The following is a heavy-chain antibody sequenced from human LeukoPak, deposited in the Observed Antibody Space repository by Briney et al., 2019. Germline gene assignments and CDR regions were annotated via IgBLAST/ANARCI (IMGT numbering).Heavy chain of an antibody. CDR1: GFTFSNYA. CDR3: AKGRDGQCRGARCYPFDS. V-gene: IGHV3-23*01. Sequence: PGGSLRLSCAASGFTFSNYAMNWVRQAPGKGLEWVSSIIGSGGSIYYADSVKGRFTISRDNSKNTVDLQMSSLRAEDTAVYYCAKGRDGQCRGARCYPFDSWGQGTLVTVSS. CDR2: IIGSGGSI. D-gene: IGHD2-15*01. J-gene: IGHJ4*02.